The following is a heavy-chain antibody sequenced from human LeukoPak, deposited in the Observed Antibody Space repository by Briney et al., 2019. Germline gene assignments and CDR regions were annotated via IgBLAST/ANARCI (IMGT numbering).Heavy chain of an antibody. V-gene: IGHV1-18*01. J-gene: IGHJ4*02. CDR2: ISAYNGNT. CDR3: ARDITELYFDY. CDR1: GYTFTSYG. D-gene: IGHD1-26*01. Sequence: ASVKVSCKASGYTFTSYGISWVRQAPGQGLEWMGWISAYNGNTNCAQKFQGRVTITADESTSTAYMELSSLRSEDTAVYYCARDITELYFDYWGQGTLVTVSS.